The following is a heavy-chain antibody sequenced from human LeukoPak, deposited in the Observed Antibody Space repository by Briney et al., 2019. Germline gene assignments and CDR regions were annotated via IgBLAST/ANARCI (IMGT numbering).Heavy chain of an antibody. CDR1: GFIFSSYA. CDR3: ARDSGYPLHYFDY. V-gene: IGHV3-23*01. J-gene: IGHJ4*02. D-gene: IGHD5-12*01. Sequence: PGGSLRLSCAASGFIFSSYAMSWVRQAPGKGLEWVSGISGSDGSTYYADSVRGRFTISRDNSKNTLYLQMNSLRAEDTAVYYCARDSGYPLHYFDYWGQGPLVTVSS. CDR2: ISGSDGST.